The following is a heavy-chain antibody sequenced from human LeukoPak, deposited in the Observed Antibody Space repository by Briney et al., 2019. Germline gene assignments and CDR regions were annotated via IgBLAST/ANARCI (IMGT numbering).Heavy chain of an antibody. D-gene: IGHD1-14*01. CDR3: ARDRISINALDM. J-gene: IGHJ3*02. Sequence: PSKTLSLTCTVSGASISGHYLTWIRQPPGKGLEWIGYISHIGSTNYNPSLKSRVTISVDTSKNQFSLKLTSVTAADTAVYYCARDRISINALDMWGQGTMVTVSS. V-gene: IGHV4-59*11. CDR1: GASISGHY. CDR2: ISHIGST.